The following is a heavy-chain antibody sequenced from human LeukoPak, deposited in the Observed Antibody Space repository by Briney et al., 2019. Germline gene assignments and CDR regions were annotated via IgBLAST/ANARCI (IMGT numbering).Heavy chain of an antibody. CDR3: ARGLYYPDSSGYYSY. D-gene: IGHD3-22*01. J-gene: IGHJ4*02. Sequence: SETLSLTCAVYGGSFSGYYWSWIRQPPGKGLEWIWEINHSGRTNYNPSLKSRVTISVDTSKNQFSLKLSSVTAADTAVYYCARGLYYPDSSGYYSYWGQGTLVTVSS. V-gene: IGHV4-34*01. CDR1: GGSFSGYY. CDR2: INHSGRT.